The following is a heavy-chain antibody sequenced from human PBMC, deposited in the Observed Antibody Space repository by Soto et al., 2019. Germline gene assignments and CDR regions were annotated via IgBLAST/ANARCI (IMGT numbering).Heavy chain of an antibody. J-gene: IGHJ6*02. V-gene: IGHV4-31*03. CDR1: GGSFSSDSFI. D-gene: IGHD6-25*01. CDR2: INYSGTT. Sequence: SETLSLTCSVSGGSFSSDSFIWSWVRQFPGKGLEWIRYINYSGTTYYNPSLRSRITMSVDTSKNQFSLNLSSVTAADTAVYYCARDHKRDGMDVWGQGTTVTV. CDR3: ARDHKRDGMDV.